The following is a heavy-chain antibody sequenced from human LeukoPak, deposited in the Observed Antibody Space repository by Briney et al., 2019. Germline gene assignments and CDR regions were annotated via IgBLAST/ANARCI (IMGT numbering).Heavy chain of an antibody. D-gene: IGHD3-22*01. CDR2: MNPNSGNT. J-gene: IGHJ3*02. V-gene: IGHV1-8*01. CDR3: ARGHYYDSSEAFDI. Sequence: ASVKVSCKASGYTFTSYDISWVRQATGQGLEWMGWMNPNSGNTGYAQKFQGRVTMTRNTSISTAYMELSSLRSEDTAVYYCARGHYYDSSEAFDIWGQGTMVTVSS. CDR1: GYTFTSYD.